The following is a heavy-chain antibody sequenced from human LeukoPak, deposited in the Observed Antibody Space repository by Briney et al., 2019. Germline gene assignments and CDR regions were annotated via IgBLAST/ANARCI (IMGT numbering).Heavy chain of an antibody. J-gene: IGHJ4*02. D-gene: IGHD6-13*01. CDR2: IYYSGST. V-gene: IGHV4-39*01. CDR3: ARRRVSSGTSSLDY. CDR1: GGSISSSSYY. Sequence: SETLSLTCTVSGGSISSSSYYWGWIRQPPGKGLEWIVSIYYSGSTYYNPSLKSRVTISVDTSKNQFSLKLSSVTAADTAVYYCARRRVSSGTSSLDYWGQGTLVTVSS.